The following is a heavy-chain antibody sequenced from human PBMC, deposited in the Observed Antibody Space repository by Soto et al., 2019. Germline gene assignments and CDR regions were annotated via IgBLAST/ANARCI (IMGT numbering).Heavy chain of an antibody. V-gene: IGHV1-69*06. CDR3: ARCPGGVVRKYNWFDP. CDR2: IIPIFGTA. D-gene: IGHD3-16*01. J-gene: IGHJ5*02. Sequence: ASVKVSCKASGGTFSSYAISWVRQAPGQGLEWMGGIIPIFGTANYAQKFQGRVTITADKSTSTAYMELSSLRSEDTAVYYCARCPGGVVRKYNWFDPWGQGTLVTVSS. CDR1: GGTFSSYA.